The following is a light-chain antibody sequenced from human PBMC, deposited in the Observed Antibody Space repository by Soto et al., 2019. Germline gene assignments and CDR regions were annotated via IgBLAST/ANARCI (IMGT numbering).Light chain of an antibody. CDR1: QSVSSSS. J-gene: IGKJ2*01. Sequence: EIVLTQSPGTLSLSPGERATLSCRASQSVSSSSLAWYQQKPGQAPRLLIYGASSRATGIPDRFSGSGSGTDFPLTISRLEPEDVAVFYCQQYGSSPYTFGQGTKLEIK. CDR2: GAS. CDR3: QQYGSSPYT. V-gene: IGKV3-20*01.